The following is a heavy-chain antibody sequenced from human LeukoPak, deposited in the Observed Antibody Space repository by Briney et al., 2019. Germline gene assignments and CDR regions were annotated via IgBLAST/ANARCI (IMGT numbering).Heavy chain of an antibody. CDR3: ARGTGYQLLYVLYDY. CDR2: IYHSGST. J-gene: IGHJ4*02. CDR1: GGSISSSSYY. D-gene: IGHD2-2*02. V-gene: IGHV4-39*07. Sequence: SETLSLTCTVSGGSISSSSYYWGWIRQPPGKGLEWIGSIYHSGSTYYNPSLKSRVTISVDTSKNQFSLKLSSVTAADTAVYYCARGTGYQLLYVLYDYWGQGTLVTVSS.